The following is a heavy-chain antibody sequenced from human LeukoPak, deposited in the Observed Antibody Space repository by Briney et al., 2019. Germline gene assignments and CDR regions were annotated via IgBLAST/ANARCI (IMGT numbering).Heavy chain of an antibody. CDR3: AKDIGAGENYYYYYGMDV. J-gene: IGHJ6*02. CDR2: ISWNSGSI. Sequence: HPGGSLRLSCAASGFTFDDYAMHWVRQAPGKGLEWVSGISWNSGSIGYADSVKGRFTISRDNAKNSLYLQMNSLRAEDTALYYCAKDIGAGENYYYYYGMDVWGQGTTVTVSS. D-gene: IGHD6-19*01. CDR1: GFTFDDYA. V-gene: IGHV3-9*01.